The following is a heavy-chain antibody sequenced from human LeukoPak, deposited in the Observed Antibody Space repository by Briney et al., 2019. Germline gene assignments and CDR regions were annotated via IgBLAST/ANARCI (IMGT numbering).Heavy chain of an antibody. Sequence: SETLSLTCAVYGGSFSGYYWSWIRQPPGKGLEWIGEINHSGSTNYNPSLKSRVTISVDTSKNQFSLKLSSVTAADTAVDYCARGSTGYSSGWYREKVPNYFDYWGQGTLVTVSS. CDR3: ARGSTGYSSGWYREKVPNYFDY. CDR1: GGSFSGYY. D-gene: IGHD6-19*01. V-gene: IGHV4-34*01. J-gene: IGHJ4*02. CDR2: INHSGST.